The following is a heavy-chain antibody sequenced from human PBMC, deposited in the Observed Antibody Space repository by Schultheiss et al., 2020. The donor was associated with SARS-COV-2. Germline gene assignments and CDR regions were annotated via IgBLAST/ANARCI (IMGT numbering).Heavy chain of an antibody. V-gene: IGHV3-30-3*01. J-gene: IGHJ6*02. D-gene: IGHD1-26*01. CDR2: ISYDGSNK. Sequence: GGSLRLSCAASGFTFSSYAMHWVRQAPGKGLEWVAVISYDGSNKYYADSVKGRFTISRDNSKNTLYLQMNSLRAEDTAVYYCARDPDGANYYYYGMDVWGQGTTVTVSS. CDR3: ARDPDGANYYYYGMDV. CDR1: GFTFSSYA.